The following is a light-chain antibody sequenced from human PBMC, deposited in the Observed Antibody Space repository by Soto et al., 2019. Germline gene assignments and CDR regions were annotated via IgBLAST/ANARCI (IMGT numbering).Light chain of an antibody. CDR3: QQYNGT. CDR1: QSISNW. Sequence: DIQMTQSPSTLSASVGDTVTITCRASQSISNWLAWYQQKPGKAPKLLIYKASSLQSGVPSRFSGSGSGTEFTLTSRSLQPDDFATYYCQQYNGTFGQGTKLEIK. CDR2: KAS. V-gene: IGKV1-5*03. J-gene: IGKJ2*01.